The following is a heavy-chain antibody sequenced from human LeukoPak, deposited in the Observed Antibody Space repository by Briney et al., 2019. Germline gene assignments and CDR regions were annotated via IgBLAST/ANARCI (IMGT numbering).Heavy chain of an antibody. Sequence: PGGSLRLSCAASGFTFSSYWTHWVRQAPGKGLVWVSRINSDGSSTSYADSVKGRFTISRDNAKNTLYLQMNSLRAEDTAVYYCARGVAAAGMLHYFDYWGQGTLVTVSS. D-gene: IGHD6-13*01. CDR3: ARGVAAAGMLHYFDY. J-gene: IGHJ4*02. V-gene: IGHV3-74*01. CDR2: INSDGSST. CDR1: GFTFSSYW.